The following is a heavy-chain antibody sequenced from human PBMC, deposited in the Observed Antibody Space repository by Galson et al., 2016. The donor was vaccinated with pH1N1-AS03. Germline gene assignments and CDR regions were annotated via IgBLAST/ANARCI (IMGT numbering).Heavy chain of an antibody. CDR2: IYYSGNS. CDR3: AKTVFTDAFDI. CDR1: GGSISSRDHY. J-gene: IGHJ3*02. Sequence: ETLSLTCTVSGGSISSRDHYWVWIRQTPGKGLEWIGHIYYSGNSYYNPSLKSRVNFSIDTSKNQFSLKLASVTAADTAVYYCAKTVFTDAFDIWSPGTRVSVSS. V-gene: IGHV4-39*01. D-gene: IGHD4-11*01.